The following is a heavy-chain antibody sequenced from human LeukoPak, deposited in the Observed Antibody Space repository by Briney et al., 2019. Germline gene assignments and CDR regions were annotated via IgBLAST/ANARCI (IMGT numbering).Heavy chain of an antibody. D-gene: IGHD6-13*01. CDR1: GGSISSYY. CDR2: FYYSGST. V-gene: IGHV4-59*01. J-gene: IGHJ4*02. CDR3: ARERAAAGHLFDY. Sequence: SETLSLTCTVSGGSISSYYWSWLRQPPGKGLEWIGYFYYSGSTNYNPSLKSRVTISVDTSKNQFSLNLSSVTAADTAVYYCARERAAAGHLFDYWGQGTLVTVSS.